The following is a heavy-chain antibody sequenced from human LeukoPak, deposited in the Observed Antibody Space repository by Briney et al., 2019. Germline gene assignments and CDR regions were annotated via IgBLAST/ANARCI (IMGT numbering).Heavy chain of an antibody. J-gene: IGHJ3*02. CDR1: GITLSNNG. Sequence: GGSLRLSCAVSGITLSNNGMSWVRQAPGKGLEWVSAISGSGGSTYYADSVKGRFTISRDNSKNTLYLQMNSLRAEDTAVYYCAKERALAPAFDIWGQGTMVTVSS. V-gene: IGHV3-23*01. CDR3: AKERALAPAFDI. CDR2: ISGSGGST.